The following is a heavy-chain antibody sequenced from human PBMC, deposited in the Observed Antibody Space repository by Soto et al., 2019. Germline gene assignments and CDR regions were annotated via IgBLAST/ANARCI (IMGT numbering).Heavy chain of an antibody. CDR3: ARETPFYYDSSGSPSGYFDY. CDR2: IWYDGSNK. CDR1: GFTFSSYG. Sequence: PGGSLRLSCAASGFTFSSYGMHWVRQAPGKGLEWVAVIWYDGSNKYYADSVKGRFTISRDNSKNTLYLQMNSLRAEDTAVYYCARETPFYYDSSGSPSGYFDYWGQGTLVTVSS. J-gene: IGHJ4*02. D-gene: IGHD3-22*01. V-gene: IGHV3-33*01.